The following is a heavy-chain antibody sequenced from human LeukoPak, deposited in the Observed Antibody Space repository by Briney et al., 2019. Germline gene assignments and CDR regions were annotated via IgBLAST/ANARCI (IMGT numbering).Heavy chain of an antibody. D-gene: IGHD5-12*01. CDR1: GFAFSNYW. J-gene: IGHJ4*02. CDR2: IKQDGSDK. V-gene: IGHV3-7*03. Sequence: GGSLRLSCAASGFAFSNYWMTWVRQAPGKGLEWVANIKQDGSDKYYVDSVRGRFAISRDNAKSSLFLQMNSLRAEDTAVYYCARDSYSGYDTTPDYWGQGTLVTVSS. CDR3: ARDSYSGYDTTPDY.